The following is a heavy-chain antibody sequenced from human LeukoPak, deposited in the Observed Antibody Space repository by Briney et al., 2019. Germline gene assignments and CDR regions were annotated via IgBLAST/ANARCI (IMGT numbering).Heavy chain of an antibody. Sequence: ASVKVSCKASGYTFTSYDINWVRQATGQRLEWMGWMNPNSGNTGYAQKFQGRVTITADESTSTAYMELSSLRSEDTAVYYCARGRYGSNYYYYGMDVWGQGTTVTVSS. CDR2: MNPNSGNT. CDR3: ARGRYGSNYYYYGMDV. J-gene: IGHJ6*02. V-gene: IGHV1-8*01. CDR1: GYTFTSYD. D-gene: IGHD3-10*01.